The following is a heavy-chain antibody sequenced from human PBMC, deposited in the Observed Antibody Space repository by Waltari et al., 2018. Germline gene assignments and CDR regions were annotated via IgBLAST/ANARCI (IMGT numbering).Heavy chain of an antibody. CDR2: INHSGST. CDR1: GGSFSVYY. V-gene: IGHV4-34*01. D-gene: IGHD2-21*02. J-gene: IGHJ4*02. CDR3: ARHCSSDGDHDGLDY. Sequence: QVQLQQWGAGLLKPSETLSLTCAVYGGSFSVYYWSWIRQPPGKGLEWIGEINHSGSTNYNPSLKSRVTISVDTSKNQFSLKLSSVTAADTAVYYCARHCSSDGDHDGLDYWGQGTLVTVSS.